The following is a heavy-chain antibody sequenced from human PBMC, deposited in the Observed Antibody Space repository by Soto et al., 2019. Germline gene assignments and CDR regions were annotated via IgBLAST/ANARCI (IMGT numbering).Heavy chain of an antibody. J-gene: IGHJ4*02. V-gene: IGHV2-5*02. Sequence: SGPTLVNPTQTLTLTCTFSGFSLSTSGVGVGWIRQPPGKALEWLGIIYWDDDKRYRTSLKSRLTIPKDTSKNQLVLTMTNMDPVDTATYYCAHLPWKQLWPRAPVVYWGQGTPVTVSS. CDR1: GFSLSTSGVG. CDR2: IYWDDDK. D-gene: IGHD5-18*01. CDR3: AHLPWKQLWPRAPVVY.